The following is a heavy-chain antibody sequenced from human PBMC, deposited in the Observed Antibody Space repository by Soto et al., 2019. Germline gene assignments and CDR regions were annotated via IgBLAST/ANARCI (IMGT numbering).Heavy chain of an antibody. CDR3: TTRYYDILTGTLSHFDY. CDR2: IKSKTDGGTT. Sequence: PGGSLRLSCAASGFTFSNAWTNWVRQAPGKGLEWVGRIKSKTDGGTTDYAAPVKGRFTISRDDSKNTLYLQMNSLKTEDTAVYYCTTRYYDILTGTLSHFDYWGQGTLVTVSS. J-gene: IGHJ4*02. D-gene: IGHD3-9*01. V-gene: IGHV3-15*07. CDR1: GFTFSNAW.